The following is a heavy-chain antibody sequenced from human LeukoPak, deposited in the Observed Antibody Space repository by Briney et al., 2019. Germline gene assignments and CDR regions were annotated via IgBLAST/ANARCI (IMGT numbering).Heavy chain of an antibody. V-gene: IGHV4-59*08. J-gene: IGHJ4*02. CDR2: IYHSGST. Sequence: PSETLSLTCTVSGGSISSYYWSWIRQPAGKGLEWIGSIYHSGSTYYNPSLKSRVTISVDTSKNQFSLKLSSVTAADTAVYYCARLTPIYCSGGSCLDYWGQGILVTVSS. D-gene: IGHD2-15*01. CDR1: GGSISSYY. CDR3: ARLTPIYCSGGSCLDY.